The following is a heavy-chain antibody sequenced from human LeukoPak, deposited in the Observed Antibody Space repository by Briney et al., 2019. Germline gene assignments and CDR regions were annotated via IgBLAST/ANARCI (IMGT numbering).Heavy chain of an antibody. V-gene: IGHV3-23*01. J-gene: IGHJ6*02. CDR3: ASGRGRASDYYYGMDV. CDR1: GFTFSSYA. CDR2: ISGSGGST. Sequence: GGSLRPSCAASGFTFSSYAMSWVRQAPGKGLEWVSAISGSGGSTYYADSVKGRFTISRDNSKNTLYLQMNSLRAEDTAGYYCASGRGRASDYYYGMDVWGQGTTVTVSS. D-gene: IGHD3-10*01.